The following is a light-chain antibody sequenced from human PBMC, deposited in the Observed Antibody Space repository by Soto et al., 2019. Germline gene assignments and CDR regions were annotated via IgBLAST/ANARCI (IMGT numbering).Light chain of an antibody. CDR1: QSVSSN. J-gene: IGKJ5*01. CDR3: QQRQYWPPIT. Sequence: EVVLTQSPATLSLSPGDRATLSCRASQSVSSNLAWYQQKPGQAPRLLIYDASNRAAGIPARFSGSGSGTDFTLTISSLEPEDFAIYYCQQRQYWPPITFGQGTRLETK. V-gene: IGKV3-11*01. CDR2: DAS.